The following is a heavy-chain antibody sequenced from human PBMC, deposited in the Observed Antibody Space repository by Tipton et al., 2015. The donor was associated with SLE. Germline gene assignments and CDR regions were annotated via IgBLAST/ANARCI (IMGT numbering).Heavy chain of an antibody. CDR3: ATSLGGSWYYFDY. CDR1: GGSISSYY. V-gene: IGHV4-59*12. D-gene: IGHD6-13*01. CDR2: IYYSGST. Sequence: TLSLTCTVSGGSISSYYWSWIRQPPGKGLEWIGYIYYSGSTNYNPSLKSRVTISVDTSKNQFSLKLSSVTAADTAVYYCATSLGGSWYYFDYWGQGTLVTVSS. J-gene: IGHJ4*02.